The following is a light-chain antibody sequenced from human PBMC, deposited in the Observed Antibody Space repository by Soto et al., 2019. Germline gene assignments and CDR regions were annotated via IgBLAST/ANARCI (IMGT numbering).Light chain of an antibody. CDR3: QQYNSYPYP. V-gene: IGKV1-5*01. Sequence: DIQMTQSPSTLSASVGDRVTITCRASQSISSWLAWYQQKPGKAPKLLIYDASSLESGVPSRFSGNGSGTEFTLTISSLQPDDFANYYCQQYNSYPYPFGQGTKLEIK. CDR2: DAS. CDR1: QSISSW. J-gene: IGKJ2*01.